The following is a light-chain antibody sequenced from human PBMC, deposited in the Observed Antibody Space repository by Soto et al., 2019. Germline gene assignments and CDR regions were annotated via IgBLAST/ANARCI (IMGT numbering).Light chain of an antibody. CDR3: QQTKDWPAT. V-gene: IGKV3-15*01. Sequence: DIVMTQSPATLSVSPGERATLSCRASQSVSRYLAWYQQKPGQAPRLLIYDASTRAAGIPVRFSGSGSGTEFTLTISGLQSEDFGVYYCQQTKDWPATLGQGTKVDIK. CDR2: DAS. J-gene: IGKJ1*01. CDR1: QSVSRY.